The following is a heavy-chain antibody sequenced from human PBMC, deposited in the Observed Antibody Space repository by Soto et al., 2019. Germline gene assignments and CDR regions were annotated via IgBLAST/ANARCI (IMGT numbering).Heavy chain of an antibody. Sequence: QVQLQESGPGLVKPSQTLSLTCTVSGGSISSGDNYWSWIRQHPGKGLEWIGYIYYSGSTYYNPSLRRRVTISVDTSKNQFSLKLSSVTAADSAVYYCARVRAGAPYYYDSTGFDYWGQGSLVTVSS. V-gene: IGHV4-31*03. CDR2: IYYSGST. CDR3: ARVRAGAPYYYDSTGFDY. J-gene: IGHJ4*02. D-gene: IGHD3-22*01. CDR1: GGSISSGDNY.